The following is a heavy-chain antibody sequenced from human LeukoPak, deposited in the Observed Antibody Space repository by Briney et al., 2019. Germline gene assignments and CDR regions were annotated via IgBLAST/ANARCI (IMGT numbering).Heavy chain of an antibody. D-gene: IGHD6-13*01. CDR3: ARYYPGIAAAGFDY. V-gene: IGHV1-18*01. Sequence: ASVKVSCKASGYTFTSYGISWVRQAPGQGLEWMGWISAYNDNTNYAQKLQGRVTMTTDTSTSAAYMELRSLRSDDTAVYYCARYYPGIAAAGFDYWGQGTLVTVSS. J-gene: IGHJ4*02. CDR1: GYTFTSYG. CDR2: ISAYNDNT.